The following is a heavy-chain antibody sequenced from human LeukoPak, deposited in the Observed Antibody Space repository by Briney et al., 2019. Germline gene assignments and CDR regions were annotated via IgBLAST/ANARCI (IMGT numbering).Heavy chain of an antibody. CDR1: GYSISSGYY. D-gene: IGHD3-10*01. V-gene: IGHV4-38-2*02. CDR3: ARGPALWQKAGFDY. Sequence: SETLSLTCTVSGYSISSGYYWGWIRQPPGKGLEWIGSIYHSGSTYYNSSLKSRVTISVDTSKNQFSLKLSSVTAADTAVYYCARGPALWQKAGFDYWGQGTLVTVSS. J-gene: IGHJ4*02. CDR2: IYHSGST.